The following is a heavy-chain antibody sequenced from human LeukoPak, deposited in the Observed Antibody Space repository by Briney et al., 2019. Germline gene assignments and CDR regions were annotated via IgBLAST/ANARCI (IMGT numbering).Heavy chain of an antibody. CDR1: GFTFSDYY. CDR2: ISSSGSTI. Sequence: GGSLRLSCAASGFTFSDYYMSWIRQAPGKGLEWVSYISSSGSTIYYADSVKGRFTISRDNSKNTLYLQMNSLRAEDTAVYYCARDQTIFGVVTSFDYWGQGTLVTVSS. J-gene: IGHJ4*02. CDR3: ARDQTIFGVVTSFDY. V-gene: IGHV3-11*04. D-gene: IGHD3-3*01.